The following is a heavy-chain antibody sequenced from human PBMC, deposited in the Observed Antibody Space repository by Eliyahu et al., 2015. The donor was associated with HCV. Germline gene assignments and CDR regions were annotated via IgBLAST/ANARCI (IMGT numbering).Heavy chain of an antibody. CDR3: AKAPRPARDGYNQYYFDY. CDR2: IRYDGSNK. V-gene: IGHV3-30*02. D-gene: IGHD5-24*01. CDR1: GFXFXSYG. J-gene: IGHJ4*02. Sequence: QVQLVESGGGVVQPGGSLRLSCAASGFXFXSYGXHWVRQAPGKGLGWVAFIRYDGSNKYYADSVKGRFTISRDNSKNTLYLQMNSLRAEDTAVYYCAKAPRPARDGYNQYYFDYWGQGTLVTVSS.